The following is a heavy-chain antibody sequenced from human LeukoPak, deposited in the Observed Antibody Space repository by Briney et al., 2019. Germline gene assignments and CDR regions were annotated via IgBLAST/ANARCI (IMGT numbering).Heavy chain of an antibody. CDR2: ISGSGGST. CDR3: AKEGSPALVVIKVSQLYYFDY. V-gene: IGHV3-23*01. Sequence: QAGGSLRLSCAASGFTFSSYAMSWVRQAPGKGLEWVSAISGSGGSTYYADSVKGRFTISRDNSKNTLYLQMNSLRAEDTAVYYCAKEGSPALVVIKVSQLYYFDYWGQGTLVTVSS. D-gene: IGHD3-22*01. CDR1: GFTFSSYA. J-gene: IGHJ4*02.